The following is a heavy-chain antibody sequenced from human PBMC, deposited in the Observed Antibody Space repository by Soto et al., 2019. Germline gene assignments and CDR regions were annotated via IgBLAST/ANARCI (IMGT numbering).Heavy chain of an antibody. CDR3: ARVYPSDTRYGYVGNNWFDP. Sequence: QVQLVQSGAEVKKPGASVKVSCKASGYTFTSYYMHWVRQAPGHGLEWMGIINPSGGSTSYAQKFQGRVTMTRDTSTSTVYMELSSLRSEYTAVYYCARVYPSDTRYGYVGNNWFDPWGQGTLVTVSS. D-gene: IGHD5-18*01. CDR1: GYTFTSYY. V-gene: IGHV1-46*03. CDR2: INPSGGST. J-gene: IGHJ5*02.